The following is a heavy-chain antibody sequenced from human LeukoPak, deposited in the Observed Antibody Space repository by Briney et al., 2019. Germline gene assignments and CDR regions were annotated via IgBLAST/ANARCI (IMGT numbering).Heavy chain of an antibody. D-gene: IGHD1-26*01. Sequence: SVKVSCKASGGTFSSYAISWVRQAPGQGLEWMGGIIPIFGTANYAQKFQGRVTITTDESTSTAYMELSSLRSEDTAVYYCARGKGTESGEGWAFDIWGQGTMVTVSS. CDR1: GGTFSSYA. CDR3: ARGKGTESGEGWAFDI. CDR2: IIPIFGTA. J-gene: IGHJ3*02. V-gene: IGHV1-69*05.